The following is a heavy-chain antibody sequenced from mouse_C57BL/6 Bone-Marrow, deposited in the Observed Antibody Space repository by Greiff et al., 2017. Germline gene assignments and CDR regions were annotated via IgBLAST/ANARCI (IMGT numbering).Heavy chain of an antibody. CDR1: GYTFTSYW. CDR3: ARILYDGYYLYYAMDY. D-gene: IGHD2-3*01. CDR2: IYPGSGST. Sequence: QVQLQQPGAELVKPGASVKMSCKASGYTFTSYWITWVKQRPGQGLEWIGDIYPGSGSTNYNEKFKSKATLTVDTSSSTAYMQLSSLTSEDSAVYYCARILYDGYYLYYAMDYWGQGTSVTVSS. V-gene: IGHV1-55*01. J-gene: IGHJ4*01.